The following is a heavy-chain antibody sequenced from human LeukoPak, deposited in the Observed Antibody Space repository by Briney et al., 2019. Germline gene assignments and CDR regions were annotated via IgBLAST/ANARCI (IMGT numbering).Heavy chain of an antibody. CDR3: ARDMGIAAAGNYDY. Sequence: ASVKVSCKASGGTFSSYAISWVRQAPGQGLEWTGGIIPIFGTANYAQKFQGRVTITADESTSTAYMELSSLRSEDTAVYYCARDMGIAAAGNYDYWGQGTLVTVSS. CDR2: IIPIFGTA. CDR1: GGTFSSYA. J-gene: IGHJ4*02. V-gene: IGHV1-69*13. D-gene: IGHD6-13*01.